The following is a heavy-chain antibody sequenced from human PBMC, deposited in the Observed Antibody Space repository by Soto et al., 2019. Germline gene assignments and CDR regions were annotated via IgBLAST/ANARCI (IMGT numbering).Heavy chain of an antibody. Sequence: QITLKESGPTLVKPTQTLTLTCTFSGFSLSTSGVGVGWIRQPPGKALEWLALIYWDDDKRYSPSLKSRLTITKDTSKIQVVLTMTNMDPVDTATYYCAHSTSTRHYDFWSGPRPDVWGQGTTVTVSS. CDR1: GFSLSTSGVG. CDR3: AHSTSTRHYDFWSGPRPDV. V-gene: IGHV2-5*02. CDR2: IYWDDDK. D-gene: IGHD3-3*01. J-gene: IGHJ6*02.